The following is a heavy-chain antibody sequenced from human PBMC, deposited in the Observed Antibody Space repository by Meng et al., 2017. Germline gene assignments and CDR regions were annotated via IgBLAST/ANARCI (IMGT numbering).Heavy chain of an antibody. CDR3: ARSIVATMLFDY. V-gene: IGHV1-2*06. D-gene: IGHD5-12*01. Sequence: QVQLVAVGTEAKQPGTAVRVSSKASCYSYTGYYMHWVQQPRVQGLGLMERINPNSGDTNYAQKFQGRVTMTTDTTICTAYMKLRTLRSDDTAVYYCARSIVATMLFDYWGQGTLVTVSS. J-gene: IGHJ4*02. CDR2: INPNSGDT. CDR1: CYSYTGYY.